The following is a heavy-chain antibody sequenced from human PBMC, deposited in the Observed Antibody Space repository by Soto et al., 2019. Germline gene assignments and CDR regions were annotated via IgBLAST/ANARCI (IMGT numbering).Heavy chain of an antibody. CDR3: AKEATSTVEGAFDL. D-gene: IGHD4-17*01. J-gene: IGHJ3*01. CDR2: ISASGGNT. V-gene: IGHV3-23*01. Sequence: EVQLLESGGGLVQPGGSLRLSCTGSGFIFSTFAMSWVRQAPGKGLEWLSAISASGGNTYYPDSVKGRFTISRDISENTLYLHVSSVGGEGTGVYHCAKEATSTVEGAFDLWGRGTMVTVSS. CDR1: GFIFSTFA.